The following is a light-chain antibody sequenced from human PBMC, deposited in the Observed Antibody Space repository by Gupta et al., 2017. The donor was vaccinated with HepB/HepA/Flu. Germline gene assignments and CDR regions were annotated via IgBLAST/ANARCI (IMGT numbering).Light chain of an antibody. CDR3: HEWNSSGVV. Sequence: SYVLTPPPAVSVAPGNTARITCGGHTIGSKSVHWHQQKSGQALVLVVYDDSVPPAGTPERGSSSNSANTATLTRRKGEAGDDYYYYSHEWNSSGVVFGGGTKLTVL. J-gene: IGLJ2*01. CDR1: TIGSKS. CDR2: DDS. V-gene: IGLV3-21*03.